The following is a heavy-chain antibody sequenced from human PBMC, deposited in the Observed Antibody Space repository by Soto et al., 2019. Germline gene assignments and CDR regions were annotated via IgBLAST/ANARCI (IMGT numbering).Heavy chain of an antibody. D-gene: IGHD2-15*01. V-gene: IGHV4-59*01. CDR1: GGSLSSYY. CDR2: IYYSGST. J-gene: IGHJ5*02. Sequence: SETLSLTCVVSGGSLSSYYLSWIRQPPGKGLEWIGYIYYSGSTNYNPSLKSRVTISVDTSKNQFSLKLSSVTAADTAVYYCARAKGVRGGYCSGGSCYSGAHWWFDPWGQGTLVTVSS. CDR3: ARAKGVRGGYCSGGSCYSGAHWWFDP.